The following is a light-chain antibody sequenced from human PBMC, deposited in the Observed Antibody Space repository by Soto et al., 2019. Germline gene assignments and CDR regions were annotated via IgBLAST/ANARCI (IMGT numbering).Light chain of an antibody. V-gene: IGKV1-5*03. J-gene: IGKJ1*01. CDR3: QQYNSQPWT. CDR1: QSIRSW. CDR2: KAS. Sequence: EVTQSPSTLPASVVDRVTVTCRASQSIRSWLAWYQEKPGKAPKPLIYKASLLETGFPSRFSGSGSGTEFTLTISSLQTDDFGTYYCQQYNSQPWTFGQGGKGDIK.